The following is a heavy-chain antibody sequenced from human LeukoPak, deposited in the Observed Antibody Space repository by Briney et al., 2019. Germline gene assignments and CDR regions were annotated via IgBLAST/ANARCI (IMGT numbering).Heavy chain of an antibody. D-gene: IGHD3-16*01. CDR2: IYTDGST. V-gene: IGHV3-66*01. J-gene: IGHJ4*02. CDR1: GFTVSSHY. Sequence: GGSLRLSCVASGFTVSSHYMSWVRHAPGKGLEWVSAIYTDGSTYYAGSVKGRFTISRDNSENTLYLQMNSLRVEDTAVYYCARDRPAGGVGDFDHWGQGTLVTVSS. CDR3: ARDRPAGGVGDFDH.